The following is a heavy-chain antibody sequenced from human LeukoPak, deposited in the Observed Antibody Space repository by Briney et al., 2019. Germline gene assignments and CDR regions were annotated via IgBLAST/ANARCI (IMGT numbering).Heavy chain of an antibody. Sequence: ASVKVSCKASGYTFTDYYMHWVRQAPGQGLEWMGWINPNGGGTNYAQKFQGRVTLTRHTSISTAYMELSRLRSDDTAVYYCARWATGLYYFDYWGQGTLVTVSS. CDR3: ARWATGLYYFDY. J-gene: IGHJ4*02. D-gene: IGHD1-1*01. V-gene: IGHV1-2*02. CDR1: GYTFTDYY. CDR2: INPNGGGT.